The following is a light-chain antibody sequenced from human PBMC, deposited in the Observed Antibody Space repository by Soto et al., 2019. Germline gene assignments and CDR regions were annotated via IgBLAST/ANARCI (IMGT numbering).Light chain of an antibody. CDR3: QQYYSYPLA. CDR1: QGISSY. J-gene: IGKJ3*01. CDR2: AAS. Sequence: AIRMTQSPSSLSASTGDRVTITCRASQGISSYLAWYQQKPGKAPKLLIYAASTLQSVVPSRFSGSRSGTDFTLTIICLQSEDFATYYCQQYYSYPLAFGPGTKVDIK. V-gene: IGKV1-8*01.